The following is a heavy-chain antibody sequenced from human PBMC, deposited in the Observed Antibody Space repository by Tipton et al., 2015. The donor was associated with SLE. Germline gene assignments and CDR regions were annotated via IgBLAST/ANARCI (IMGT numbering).Heavy chain of an antibody. CDR3: ARGMLTWRGAIVGVDV. D-gene: IGHD2-8*01. CDR2: ISGGGDT. CDR1: GDSINSYY. Sequence: TLSLTCIVSGDSINSYYWSWIRQPPGKGLEWIGYISGGGDTNYNPSLKSRVTMSVDTAKNQFSLKLTSVTAADTAVYYCARGMLTWRGAIVGVDVWGQGTTVNVSS. V-gene: IGHV4-4*08. J-gene: IGHJ6*02.